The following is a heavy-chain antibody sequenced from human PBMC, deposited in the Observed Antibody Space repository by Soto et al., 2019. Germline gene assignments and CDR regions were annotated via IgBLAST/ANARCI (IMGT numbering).Heavy chain of an antibody. CDR3: ARGGRGGHYYVDY. J-gene: IGHJ4*02. CDR2: ITDDGSDT. D-gene: IGHD3-10*02. CDR1: GFTFTIYW. V-gene: IGHV3-74*01. Sequence: EVQLVESGGGLVQPGGSLRLSCRASGFTFTIYWMYWVRQTPGEGLVWVSRITDDGSDTIYADSVKGRFTVSRDNDKNTVELQMNSLRVEDTAVYYCARGGRGGHYYVDYWGQGSLVTVSS.